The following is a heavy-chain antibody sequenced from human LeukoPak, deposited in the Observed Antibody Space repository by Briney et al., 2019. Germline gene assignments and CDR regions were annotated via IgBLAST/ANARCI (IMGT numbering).Heavy chain of an antibody. D-gene: IGHD3-3*01. J-gene: IGHJ6*02. Sequence: SQTLSLTCAISGDSVSSNSATWNWIRQSPSRGLEWLGRTYYRSKWYNDYAVSVKSRITINPDTSKNQFSLQLSSVTAADTAVYYCARSNYDFWSGYSYYYGMDVWGQGTTVTVSS. CDR2: TYYRSKWYN. CDR1: GDSVSSNSAT. CDR3: ARSNYDFWSGYSYYYGMDV. V-gene: IGHV6-1*01.